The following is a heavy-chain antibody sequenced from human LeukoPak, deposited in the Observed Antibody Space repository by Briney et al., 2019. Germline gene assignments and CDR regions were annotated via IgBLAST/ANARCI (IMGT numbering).Heavy chain of an antibody. J-gene: IGHJ4*02. V-gene: IGHV3-74*01. Sequence: GGTLRLSCAASGFTISSYWMHWVRQAPGKGLVWVSRINSDGSSTSYADSVKGRFTISRDNAKNTLHLQMNRLRAEDTAVYYCARFSSATVTTAGYWGQGTLVTVSS. CDR1: GFTISSYW. D-gene: IGHD4-17*01. CDR3: ARFSSATVTTAGY. CDR2: INSDGSST.